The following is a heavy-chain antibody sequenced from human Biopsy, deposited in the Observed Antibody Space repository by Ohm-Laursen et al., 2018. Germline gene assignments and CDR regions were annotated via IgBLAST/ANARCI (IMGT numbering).Heavy chain of an antibody. Sequence: TLSLTCTVSGGSISNNNYYWGWIRQPPGKGLEWIGSIFYRGSTHYKPSLKSRVNISVDTSKNQFSLKLNSVTAADTAVYYCARDYDTSGYYYVSWGQGTLVTISS. CDR2: IFYRGST. CDR3: ARDYDTSGYYYVS. D-gene: IGHD3-22*01. J-gene: IGHJ5*02. V-gene: IGHV4-39*01. CDR1: GGSISNNNYY.